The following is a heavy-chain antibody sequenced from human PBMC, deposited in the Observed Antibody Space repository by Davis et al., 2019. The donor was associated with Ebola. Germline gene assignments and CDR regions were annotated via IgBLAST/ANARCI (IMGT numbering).Heavy chain of an antibody. V-gene: IGHV1-8*01. CDR1: GYTFTSYD. CDR2: MNPNSGNT. J-gene: IGHJ6*04. D-gene: IGHD3-16*01. CDR3: ASGLWGSRGMDV. Sequence: ASVKVSCKASGYTFTSYDINWVRQATGQGLEWMGWMNPNSGNTGYAQKFQGRVTMTRNTSISTAYMELSSLRSEDTAVYYCASGLWGSRGMDVRGKGTTVTVSS.